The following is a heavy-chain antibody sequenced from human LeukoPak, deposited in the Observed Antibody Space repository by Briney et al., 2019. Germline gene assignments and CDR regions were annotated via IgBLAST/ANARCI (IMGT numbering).Heavy chain of an antibody. Sequence: SETLSLTCTVSGGSISSYYWSWIRQPPGKGLEWIGYIYYSGSTNYNPSLKSRVTISVDTSKNQFSLKLSSVTAADTAVYYCARHDTRGSNGVGYWGQGTLVTVSS. J-gene: IGHJ4*02. D-gene: IGHD5-12*01. CDR1: GGSISSYY. V-gene: IGHV4-59*08. CDR2: IYYSGST. CDR3: ARHDTRGSNGVGY.